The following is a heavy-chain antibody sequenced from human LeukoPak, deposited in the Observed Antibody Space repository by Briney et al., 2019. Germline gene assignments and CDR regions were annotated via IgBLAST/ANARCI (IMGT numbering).Heavy chain of an antibody. CDR2: IYHSGGT. Sequence: SQTLSLTCTVSGGSISSGDYYWSWIRQPPGKGLEWIGYIYHSGGTHYTPSLKSRVIISVDTSKNQFSPKLNSVTAADTAVYYCARVSCSGGSCYIFDYWGQGTLVTVSS. J-gene: IGHJ4*02. V-gene: IGHV4-30-4*01. CDR1: GGSISSGDYY. D-gene: IGHD2-15*01. CDR3: ARVSCSGGSCYIFDY.